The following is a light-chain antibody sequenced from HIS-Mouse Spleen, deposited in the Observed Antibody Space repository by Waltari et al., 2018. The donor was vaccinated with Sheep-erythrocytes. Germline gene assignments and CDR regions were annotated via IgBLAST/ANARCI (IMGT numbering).Light chain of an antibody. CDR1: SRDVGSYNL. J-gene: IGLJ3*02. CDR3: CSYAGSSTPWV. CDR2: EGS. V-gene: IGLV2-23*01. Sequence: QSALTQPASVSGSPGQSITISCTGTSRDVGSYNLVSWYQQHPGKAPKLMIYEGSKGPSGVSNRISGSKSGNTASLTISGLQAEDEADYYCCSYAGSSTPWVFGGGTKLTVL.